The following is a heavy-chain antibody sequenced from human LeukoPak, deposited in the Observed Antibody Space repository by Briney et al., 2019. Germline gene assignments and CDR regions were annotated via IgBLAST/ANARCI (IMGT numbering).Heavy chain of an antibody. Sequence: QPGGSLRLSCAASGFTLSSYAMHWVRQAPGKGLEWVAVISYDGSNKYYADSVKGRFTISRDNSKNTLYLQMNSLRAEDTAVYYCARGAVVPAAPIDYWGKGTLVTVSS. CDR1: GFTLSSYA. V-gene: IGHV3-30-3*01. CDR3: ARGAVVPAAPIDY. J-gene: IGHJ4*02. CDR2: ISYDGSNK. D-gene: IGHD2-2*01.